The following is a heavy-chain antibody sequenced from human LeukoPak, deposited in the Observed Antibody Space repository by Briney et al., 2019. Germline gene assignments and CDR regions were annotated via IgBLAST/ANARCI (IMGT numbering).Heavy chain of an antibody. V-gene: IGHV2-5*01. J-gene: IGHJ4*02. CDR1: RFSLSTSAVG. Sequence: KGSGPTLVNPTQTLTLTCTFSRFSLSTSAVGMGWIRQPPGKALEWLALIYGNGDKRYNPSLESRLTITKDTSRNQVVLTMTNMDPVDTATYYCAHENPRFDYWGQGTLVTVSS. CDR2: IYGNGDK. CDR3: AHENPRFDY.